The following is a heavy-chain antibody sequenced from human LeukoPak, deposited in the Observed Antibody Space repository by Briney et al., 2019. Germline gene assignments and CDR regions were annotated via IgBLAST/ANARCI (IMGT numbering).Heavy chain of an antibody. CDR1: GYTFTGYY. CDR2: LNPSSGST. Sequence: ASVKVSCKASGYTFTGYYIHWVRQAPGQGLEWMGRLNPSSGSTNNAQKFQDRVTMTRDTSISTAYMELSSLRSDDTAVYYCAREMGGDSAYGEDVWGQGTTVIVSS. D-gene: IGHD4-17*01. J-gene: IGHJ6*02. CDR3: AREMGGDSAYGEDV. V-gene: IGHV1-2*06.